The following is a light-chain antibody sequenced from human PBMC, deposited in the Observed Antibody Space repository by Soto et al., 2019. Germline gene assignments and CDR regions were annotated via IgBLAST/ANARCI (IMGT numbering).Light chain of an antibody. J-gene: IGKJ2*01. CDR1: QSVSSY. Sequence: EIVLTQSPATLSLSPGESATLSCRASQSVSSYLAWYQQKPGQAPRLLIYDASNRATGIPARFSGSGSGTAVTLTISSLEPEDVEVYYCQQRSNWPPYTFGQGNKLEIK. CDR3: QQRSNWPPYT. V-gene: IGKV3-11*01. CDR2: DAS.